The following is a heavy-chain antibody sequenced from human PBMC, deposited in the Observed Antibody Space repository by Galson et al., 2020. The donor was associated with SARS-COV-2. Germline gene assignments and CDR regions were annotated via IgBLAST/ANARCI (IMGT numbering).Heavy chain of an antibody. CDR1: GYTFTGYY. CDR2: INPNTGGT. Sequence: VSCKTSGYTFTGYYLHWVRQAPGQGLEWMGWINPNTGGTDHAQKFQGRVSMTRDTSIRTAYMEVSRLRSDDTAVYYCARDLGPGIAATGDYWGQGTLVTVSS. J-gene: IGHJ4*02. D-gene: IGHD6-13*01. V-gene: IGHV1-2*02. CDR3: ARDLGPGIAATGDY.